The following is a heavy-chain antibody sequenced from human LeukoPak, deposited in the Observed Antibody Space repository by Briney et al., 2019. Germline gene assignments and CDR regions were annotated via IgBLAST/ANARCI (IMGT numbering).Heavy chain of an antibody. D-gene: IGHD2-21*02. CDR2: IYYSGST. CDR1: GGSISSYY. V-gene: IGHV4-59*04. J-gene: IGHJ4*02. CDR3: ARLVVTAIRSIDY. Sequence: SETLSLTCTVSGGSISSYYGSWIRHPPGKGRGWIEYIYYSGSTYYNPSLKSRVTISVDTSKNQFSLKLSSVTAADTAVYYCARLVVTAIRSIDYWGQGTLVTVSS.